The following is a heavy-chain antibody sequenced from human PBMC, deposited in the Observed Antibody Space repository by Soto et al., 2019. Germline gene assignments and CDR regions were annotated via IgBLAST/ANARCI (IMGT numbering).Heavy chain of an antibody. CDR2: IYYSGST. CDR3: ARVYGDYAFDYYHMDV. D-gene: IGHD4-17*01. CDR1: GGSIISYY. J-gene: IGHJ6*03. Sequence: PSETLSLTCTVSGGSIISYYWSWIRQTTGKGLEWIGYIYYSGSTNYNPSLKSRVTISVDTSKNQFSLKLSSVTAADTAVYYCARVYGDYAFDYYHMDVWGKGTTVTVSS. V-gene: IGHV4-59*01.